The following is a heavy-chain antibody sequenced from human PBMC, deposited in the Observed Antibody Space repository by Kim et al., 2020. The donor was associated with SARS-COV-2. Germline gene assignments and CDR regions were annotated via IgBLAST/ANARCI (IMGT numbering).Heavy chain of an antibody. Sequence: SVKVSCKASGGTFSSYAISWVRQAPGQGLEWMGGIIPIFGTANYAQKFQGRVTITADESTSTAYMELSSLRSEDTAVYYCARLVSKIAARPSEWFDPWGQGTLVTVSS. D-gene: IGHD6-6*01. CDR2: IIPIFGTA. CDR1: GGTFSSYA. J-gene: IGHJ5*02. V-gene: IGHV1-69*13. CDR3: ARLVSKIAARPSEWFDP.